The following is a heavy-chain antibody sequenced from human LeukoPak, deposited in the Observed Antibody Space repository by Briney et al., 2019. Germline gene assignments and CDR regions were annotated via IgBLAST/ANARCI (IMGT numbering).Heavy chain of an antibody. CDR2: INHSGST. Sequence: SETLSLTCGVYGGSFSGYYWSWLRQSPGKGLEWIAEINHSGSTNYNPSLKSRVTISVDTSENQFSLKLTSMTAADTAVYYCARSRGWLQSHPLGYWGQGTLVTVSS. J-gene: IGHJ4*02. CDR1: GGSFSGYY. CDR3: ARSRGWLQSHPLGY. V-gene: IGHV4-34*01. D-gene: IGHD5-24*01.